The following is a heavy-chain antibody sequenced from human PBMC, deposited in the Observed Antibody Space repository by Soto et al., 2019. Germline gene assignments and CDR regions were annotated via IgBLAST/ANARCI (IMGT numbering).Heavy chain of an antibody. CDR3: ARLVLMYQLLFGMDV. CDR1: GGTFSSYA. D-gene: IGHD2-2*01. Sequence: GASVKVSCKASGGTFSSYAISWVRQAPGQGLEWMGGIIPIFGTANYAQKFQGRVTITADESTSTAYMELSSLRSEDTAVYYCARLVLMYQLLFGMDVWGQGTTVTVSS. V-gene: IGHV1-69*13. J-gene: IGHJ6*01. CDR2: IIPIFGTA.